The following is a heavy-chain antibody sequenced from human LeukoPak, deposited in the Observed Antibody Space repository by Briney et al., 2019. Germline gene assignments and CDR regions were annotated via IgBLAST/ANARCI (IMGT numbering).Heavy chain of an antibody. V-gene: IGHV4-31*03. Sequence: SSETLSLTCTVSGASISSGGYYWSWIRQHPGKGLEWIGYISSSGSTYYNPSLKSRVTISVDTSKNQFSLKLTSVTAADTAVYYCARVDYRQLGTGINWFDPWGQGTLVTVSS. CDR2: ISSSGST. CDR1: GASISSGGYY. J-gene: IGHJ5*02. CDR3: ARVDYRQLGTGINWFDP. D-gene: IGHD6-6*01.